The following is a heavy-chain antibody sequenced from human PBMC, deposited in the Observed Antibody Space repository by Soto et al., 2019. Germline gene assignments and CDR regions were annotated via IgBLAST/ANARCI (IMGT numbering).Heavy chain of an antibody. CDR1: GFTFSSYA. J-gene: IGHJ6*03. V-gene: IGHV3-23*01. D-gene: IGHD5-12*01. CDR3: AKATAATTKNRGYYYYMDV. Sequence: PGGSLRLSCAASGFTFSSYAMSWVRQAPGKGLEWVSAISGSGGSTYYADSVKGRFTISRDNSKNTLYLQMNSLRAEDTAVYYCAKATAATTKNRGYYYYMDVWGKGTTVTVSS. CDR2: ISGSGGST.